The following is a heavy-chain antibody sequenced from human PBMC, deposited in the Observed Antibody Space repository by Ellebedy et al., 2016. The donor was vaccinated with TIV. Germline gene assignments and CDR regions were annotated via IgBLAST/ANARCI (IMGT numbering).Heavy chain of an antibody. CDR2: IGTNNGNT. J-gene: IGHJ5*02. D-gene: IGHD6-13*01. CDR3: ARDHGAYSSSWYLNWFDP. V-gene: IGHV1-18*04. CDR1: GYTFTSYG. Sequence: AASVKVSCKASGYTFTSYGISWVRQAPGQGLEWMGWIGTNNGNTNYAQRLQGRVTMTADTSTSTAYMELRSLRSDDTAVYYSARDHGAYSSSWYLNWFDPWGQGTLVIVSS.